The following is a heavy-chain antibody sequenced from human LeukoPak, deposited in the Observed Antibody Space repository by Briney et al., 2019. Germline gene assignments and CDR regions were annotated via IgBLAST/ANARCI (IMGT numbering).Heavy chain of an antibody. D-gene: IGHD3-10*01. CDR2: IYYSGST. V-gene: IGHV4-59*01. Sequence: PSETLSLTCTVSGGSISSYYWSWIRQPPGKGLEWIGYIYYSGSTNYNPSLKSRVTISVDTSKNQFSLKLSSVTAADTAVYYCARSPTYSSETYREYSCWGQGTLVTVSS. CDR1: GGSISSYY. J-gene: IGHJ4*02. CDR3: ARSPTYSSETYREYSC.